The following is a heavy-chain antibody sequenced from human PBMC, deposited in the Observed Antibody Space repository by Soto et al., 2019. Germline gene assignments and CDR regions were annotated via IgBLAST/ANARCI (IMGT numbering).Heavy chain of an antibody. V-gene: IGHV4-34*01. CDR1: GGSFSGYY. Sequence: PSETLSLTXAVYGGSFSGYYWTWIRQTPGEGLEWIGEINHGGSTNYNPSLLGRATISQDTSKNQFSLKLSSVTASDTAAYYCARPTSSWLRDYYFDYWGRGTLVTVSS. J-gene: IGHJ4*02. CDR2: INHGGST. D-gene: IGHD5-12*01. CDR3: ARPTSSWLRDYYFDY.